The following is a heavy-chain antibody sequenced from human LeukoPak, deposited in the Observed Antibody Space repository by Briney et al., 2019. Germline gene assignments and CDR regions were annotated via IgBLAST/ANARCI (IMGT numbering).Heavy chain of an antibody. CDR2: ISSSSSTI. CDR1: GFTFSSYS. D-gene: IGHD2-2*01. V-gene: IGHV3-48*04. Sequence: GGSLRLSCAASGFTFSSYSMNWVRQAPGKGLEWVSYISSSSSTIYYADSVKGRFTISRDNAKNSLYLQMNSLRAEDTAVYYCARDRVVVVPAAIDYWGRGTLVTVSS. CDR3: ARDRVVVVPAAIDY. J-gene: IGHJ4*02.